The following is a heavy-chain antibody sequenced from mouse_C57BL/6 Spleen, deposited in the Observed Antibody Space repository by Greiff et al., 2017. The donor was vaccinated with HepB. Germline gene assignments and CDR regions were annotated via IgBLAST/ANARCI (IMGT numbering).Heavy chain of an antibody. CDR2: ISSGGDYI. D-gene: IGHD1-1*01. J-gene: IGHJ2*01. CDR1: GFTFSSYA. V-gene: IGHV5-9-1*02. Sequence: DVKLVESGEGLVKPGGSLKLSCAASGFTFSSYAMSWVRQTPEKRLEWVAYISSGGDYIYYADTVKGRFTISRDNARNTLYLQMSSLKSEDTAMYYCTREKAYYGSSYYFDYWGQGTTLTVSS. CDR3: TREKAYYGSSYYFDY.